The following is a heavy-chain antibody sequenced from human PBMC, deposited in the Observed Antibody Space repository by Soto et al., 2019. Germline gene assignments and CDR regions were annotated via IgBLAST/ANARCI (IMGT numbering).Heavy chain of an antibody. Sequence: QVQLVESGGALVKPGGSLRLSCGASGFSFSDYYMSWIRQAPGKGLEGISYISSSGNTIYYADSVKGRFTISRDNANNSLYLQMNSLTDEDTAVYYCARGGSESSAYFPWFDPWGQGTLVTVSS. CDR2: ISSSGNTI. CDR3: ARGGSESSAYFPWFDP. CDR1: GFSFSDYY. D-gene: IGHD3-22*01. V-gene: IGHV3-11*01. J-gene: IGHJ5*02.